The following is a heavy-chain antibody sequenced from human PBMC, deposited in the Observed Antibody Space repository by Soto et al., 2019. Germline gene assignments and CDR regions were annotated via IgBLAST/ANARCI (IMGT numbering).Heavy chain of an antibody. D-gene: IGHD1-26*01. CDR3: ASTATSGSYLGGIGY. CDR2: INHSGST. CDR1: GGSFSGYY. Sequence: PSETLSLTCAVYGGSFSGYYWSWIRQPPGKGLERIGEINHSGSTNYNPSLKSRVTISVDTSKNQFSLKLSSVTAADTAVYYCASTATSGSYLGGIGYWGQGTLVTVSS. V-gene: IGHV4-34*01. J-gene: IGHJ4*02.